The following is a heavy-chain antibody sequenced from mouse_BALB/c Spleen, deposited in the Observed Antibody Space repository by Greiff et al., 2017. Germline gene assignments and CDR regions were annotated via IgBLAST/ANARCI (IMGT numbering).Heavy chain of an antibody. V-gene: IGHV5-4*02. CDR2: ISDGGSYT. J-gene: IGHJ1*01. Sequence: EVMLVESGGGLVKPGGSLKLSCAASGFTFSDYYMYWVRQTPEKRLEWVATISDGGSYTYYPDSVKGRFTISRDNAKNNLYLQMSSLKSEDTAMYYCAREGGNWYFDVWGAGTTVTVSS. CDR1: GFTFSDYY. CDR3: AREGGNWYFDV.